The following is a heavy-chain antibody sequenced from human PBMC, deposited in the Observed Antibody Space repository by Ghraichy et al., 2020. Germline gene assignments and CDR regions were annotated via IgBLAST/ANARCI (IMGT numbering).Heavy chain of an antibody. V-gene: IGHV3-33*01. CDR2: IWYDGSDT. Sequence: WGSLRLSCAATRFSFTPYAMPWVRQAPGKGLEWVAFIWYDGSDTYYRDSVKGRFTISRDNPMNTLYLQMNSLRAEDTAIYFCARNLLLTSDYGMDLWGQGTTVTVSS. J-gene: IGHJ6*02. CDR1: RFSFTPYA. CDR3: ARNLLLTSDYGMDL. D-gene: IGHD2/OR15-2a*01.